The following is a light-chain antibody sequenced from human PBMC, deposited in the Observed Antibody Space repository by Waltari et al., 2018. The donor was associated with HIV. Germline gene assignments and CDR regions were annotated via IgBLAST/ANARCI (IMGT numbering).Light chain of an antibody. J-gene: IGLJ2*01. CDR2: EVT. Sequence: QSALTQPASVSGCPGQSITISCSGPRSDLCLYNYVSWYQQVPGTVPKVIIYEVTSRPSGVSVRFSVSRSGNTASLTISGLQPEDEADYYCTSYTPSDTLVFGGGTKVTVL. CDR3: TSYTPSDTLV. CDR1: RSDLCLYNY. V-gene: IGLV2-14*01.